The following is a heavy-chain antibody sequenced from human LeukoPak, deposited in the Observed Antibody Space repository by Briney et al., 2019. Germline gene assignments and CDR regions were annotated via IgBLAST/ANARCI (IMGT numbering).Heavy chain of an antibody. J-gene: IGHJ5*02. V-gene: IGHV4-59*01. D-gene: IGHD4-23*01. CDR3: AREGVTHNWFDP. CDR1: GGSISTYY. Sequence: PSETLSLTCTVSGGSISTYYWSWIRQPPGKGPEWIGYIYYSGSTNYKPSLKSRVTMSVDTSKNQFSLKLSSVTAADTAVYYCAREGVTHNWFDPWGQGTLVTVSS. CDR2: IYYSGST.